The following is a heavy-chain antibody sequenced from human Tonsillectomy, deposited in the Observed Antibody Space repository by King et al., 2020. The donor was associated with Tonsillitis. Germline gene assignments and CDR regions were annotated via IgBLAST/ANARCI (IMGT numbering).Heavy chain of an antibody. V-gene: IGHV5-51*01. D-gene: IGHD2-2*01. Sequence: VQLVESGAEVKKPGESLKISCKGSGYSFTSYWIGWVRQMPGKGLEWMGIIYPGDSDTRYSPSFQGQVTFSADKSISTAYLQWGSLNASDTAMYYCARPAGYCSSTSAGCYFEYWGQGTLVTVSS. J-gene: IGHJ4*02. CDR2: IYPGDSDT. CDR1: GYSFTSYW. CDR3: ARPAGYCSSTSAGCYFEY.